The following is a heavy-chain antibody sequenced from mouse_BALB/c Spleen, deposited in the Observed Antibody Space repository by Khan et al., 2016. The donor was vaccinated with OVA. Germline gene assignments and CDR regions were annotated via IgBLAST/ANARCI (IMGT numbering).Heavy chain of an antibody. CDR3: ARGASYWYFDV. CDR2: IKTYTGEP. J-gene: IGHJ1*01. CDR1: GYTFTNYG. V-gene: IGHV9-1*02. Sequence: QIQLVQSGPELKKPGETVKISCKASGYTFTNYGMNWVKQAPGKGLKWMGWIKTYTGEPTYTDDFKGRFAFSLETSASTAYLQINNLKNEDMATXFCARGASYWYFDVWGAGTTVTVSS.